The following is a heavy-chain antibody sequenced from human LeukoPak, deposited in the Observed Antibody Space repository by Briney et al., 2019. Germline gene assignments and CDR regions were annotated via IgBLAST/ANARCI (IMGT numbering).Heavy chain of an antibody. CDR2: VYYSGST. D-gene: IGHD4-11*01. J-gene: IGHJ4*02. CDR1: GGSLSGFY. Sequence: SETLSLTCTVSGGSLSGFYWSWIRQPPGAGLEWIGYVYYSGSTTYNPSLKSRVTISVDTSKNQFSLRLGSVTAADTAVYYCARFRLQTFDYWGQGTLVTVSS. V-gene: IGHV4-59*01. CDR3: ARFRLQTFDY.